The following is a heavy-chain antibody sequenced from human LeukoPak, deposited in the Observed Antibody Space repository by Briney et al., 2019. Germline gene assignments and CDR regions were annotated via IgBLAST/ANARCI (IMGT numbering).Heavy chain of an antibody. CDR3: ARKGVSDLYYFDS. CDR2: IYYSGST. Sequence: SETLSLTCTVSGGSISSYYWSWIRQPPGKGLEWIGFIYYSGSTNYNSSLKSRVTISVDTSKNQISLKLRSVTAADTAVYYCARKGVSDLYYFDSWGQGTLVTVSS. D-gene: IGHD3-16*01. CDR1: GGSISSYY. J-gene: IGHJ4*02. V-gene: IGHV4-59*08.